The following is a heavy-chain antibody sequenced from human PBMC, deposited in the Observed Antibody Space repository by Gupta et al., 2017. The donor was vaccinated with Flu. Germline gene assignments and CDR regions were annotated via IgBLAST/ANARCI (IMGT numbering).Heavy chain of an antibody. CDR2: ISYDGSNK. CDR1: GFTFSSYG. J-gene: IGHJ4*02. Sequence: QVQLVESGGGVVQPGRSLRLPCPASGFTFSSYGMPWVRQAPGKGLEWVAVISYDGSNKYYADSVKGRFTISRDNSKNTLYLQMNSLRAEDTAVYYCAKGDGRSRRYSGSYYAYWGQGTLVTVSS. V-gene: IGHV3-30*18. CDR3: AKGDGRSRRYSGSYYAY. D-gene: IGHD1-26*01.